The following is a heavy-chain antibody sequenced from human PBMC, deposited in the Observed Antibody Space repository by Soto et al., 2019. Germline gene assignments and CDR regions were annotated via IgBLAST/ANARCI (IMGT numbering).Heavy chain of an antibody. CDR3: AKGRSYYYYYGVDV. J-gene: IGHJ6*02. V-gene: IGHV3-23*01. Sequence: SGYTFTSYYMHWVRQAPGKGLEWVSDIIDSGASTYYADSVKGRFTISRDNSKSTLYLQMNSLRAEDTALYYCAKGRSYYYYYGVDVWGQGTTVTVSS. CDR1: GYTFTSYY. CDR2: IIDSGAST.